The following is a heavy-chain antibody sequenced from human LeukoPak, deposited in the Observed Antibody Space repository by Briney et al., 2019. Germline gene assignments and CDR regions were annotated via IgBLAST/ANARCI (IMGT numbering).Heavy chain of an antibody. CDR3: AKGYSHGY. V-gene: IGHV3-23*01. Sequence: AGGSLRLSCAASGFTFSNYAMSWVRQAPGKGLEWVSVISGTGGSTYYADSVKGRFTISRDNSKNTLYLQMNSLRAEDTAVYYCAKGYSHGYWGQGTLVTVSS. D-gene: IGHD5-18*01. CDR2: ISGTGGST. CDR1: GFTFSNYA. J-gene: IGHJ4*02.